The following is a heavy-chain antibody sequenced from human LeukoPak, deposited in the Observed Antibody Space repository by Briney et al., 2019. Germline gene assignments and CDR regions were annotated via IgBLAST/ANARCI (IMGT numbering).Heavy chain of an antibody. CDR1: GFTFSNVW. J-gene: IGHJ4*02. CDR3: AKPPLPLQQLPHYDY. V-gene: IGHV3-15*01. Sequence: GGSLRLSCAASGFTFSNVWMSWVRQVPGKGLEWVGRIRRKTDGETTDHAAPVKGRFTISRDDSKNTLYLQMNSLKTEDTAVYYCAKPPLPLQQLPHYDYWGQGTLVTVSS. D-gene: IGHD6-13*01. CDR2: IRRKTDGETT.